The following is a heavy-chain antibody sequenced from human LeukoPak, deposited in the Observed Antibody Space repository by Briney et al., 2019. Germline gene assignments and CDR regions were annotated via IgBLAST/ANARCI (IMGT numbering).Heavy chain of an antibody. CDR1: GFTSSTYW. CDR3: ARGAFGVDLPSGY. Sequence: GGSLRLSCAASGFTSSTYWMSWVRQAPGKGREWVANIKQDGREKYHVDSVKGRFTISRDNAKNSLYLQMNSLRVEDTAVYYCARGAFGVDLPSGYWGQGTLVTVSS. D-gene: IGHD3-3*01. CDR2: IKQDGREK. J-gene: IGHJ4*02. V-gene: IGHV3-7*01.